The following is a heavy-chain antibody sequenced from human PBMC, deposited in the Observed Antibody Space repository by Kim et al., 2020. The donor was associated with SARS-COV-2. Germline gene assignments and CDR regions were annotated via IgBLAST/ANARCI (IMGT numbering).Heavy chain of an antibody. CDR2: IIPIFGTA. V-gene: IGHV1-69*13. CDR3: ALASAMVGALPDY. D-gene: IGHD5-18*01. CDR1: GGTFSSYA. Sequence: SVKVSCKASGGTFSSYAISWVRQAPGQGLEWMGGIIPIFGTANYAQKFQGRVTITADESTSTAYMELSSLRSEDTAVYYCALASAMVGALPDYWGQGTLVTVSS. J-gene: IGHJ4*02.